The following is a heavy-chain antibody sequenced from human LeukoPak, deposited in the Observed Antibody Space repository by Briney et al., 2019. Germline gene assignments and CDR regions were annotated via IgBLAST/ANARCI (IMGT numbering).Heavy chain of an antibody. J-gene: IGHJ6*04. CDR1: GYTFTIYY. V-gene: IGHV1-18*04. CDR3: ARAMGGDYGMDV. Sequence: ASVKVSCKASGYTFTIYYISWVRQAPGQGLEWMGWISAYNGNTKYAQKFQGRVTMTTDTSTSTAYMELRGLRYDDTAVYYCARAMGGDYGMDVWGKETTVTVSS. D-gene: IGHD2-21*01. CDR2: ISAYNGNT.